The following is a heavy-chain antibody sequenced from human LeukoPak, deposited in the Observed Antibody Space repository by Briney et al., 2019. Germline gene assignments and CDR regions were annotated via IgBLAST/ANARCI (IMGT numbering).Heavy chain of an antibody. CDR3: ARGRVGFYYGSGSFYYYGMDV. D-gene: IGHD3-10*01. Sequence: SETLSLTCAVFGDSFNNYYWSWIRQPPGKGLEWIGEINHSGSTNYNPSLKSRVTISVDTSKNQFSLKLSSVTAADTAVYYWARGRVGFYYGSGSFYYYGMDVWGQGTSVTVSS. CDR1: GDSFNNYY. CDR2: INHSGST. V-gene: IGHV4-34*01. J-gene: IGHJ6*02.